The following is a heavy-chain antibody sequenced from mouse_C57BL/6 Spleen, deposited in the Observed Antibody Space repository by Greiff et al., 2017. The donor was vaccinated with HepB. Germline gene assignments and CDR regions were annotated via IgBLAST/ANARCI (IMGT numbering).Heavy chain of an antibody. V-gene: IGHV5-17*01. D-gene: IGHD2-4*01. J-gene: IGHJ3*01. CDR2: ISSGSSTI. CDR1: GFTFSDYG. CDR3: ATDDYAWFAY. Sequence: EVMLVESGGGLVKPGGSLKLSCAASGFTFSDYGMHWVRQAPEKGLEWVAYISSGSSTIYYADTVKGRFTISRDNAKNALFLQMTSLRSEDTAMYYCATDDYAWFAYWGQGTLVTVSA.